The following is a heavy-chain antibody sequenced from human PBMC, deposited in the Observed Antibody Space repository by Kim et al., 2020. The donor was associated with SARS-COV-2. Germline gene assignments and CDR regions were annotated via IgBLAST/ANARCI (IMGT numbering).Heavy chain of an antibody. D-gene: IGHD3-10*01. CDR3: ASVRGFAYGVDY. CDR1: GGSISSLAY. Sequence: ETLSLTCTVSGGSISSLAYWNWIRQTPGKGLEWMGTIYSGGSTYYNPSLKSRLTISMDTSKNRFSLKVTSVSAADTAVYYCASVRGFAYGVDYWGLGTLVTVSS. V-gene: IGHV4-39*01. J-gene: IGHJ4*02. CDR2: IYSGGST.